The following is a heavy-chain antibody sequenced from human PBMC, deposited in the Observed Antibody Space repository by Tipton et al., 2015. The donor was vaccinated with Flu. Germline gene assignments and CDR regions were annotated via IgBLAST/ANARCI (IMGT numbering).Heavy chain of an antibody. CDR1: GGSISSSNW. J-gene: IGHJ4*02. D-gene: IGHD3-22*01. CDR3: ARNYYDSSGYRFDY. CDR2: IYHSGST. V-gene: IGHV4-4*02. Sequence: LSLTCAVSGGSISSSNWWSWVRQPPGKGLEWIGEIYHSGSTNYNPSLKSRVTISVDKSKNQFSLKLSSVTAADTAVYYCARNYYDSSGYRFDYWGQGTLVTVSS.